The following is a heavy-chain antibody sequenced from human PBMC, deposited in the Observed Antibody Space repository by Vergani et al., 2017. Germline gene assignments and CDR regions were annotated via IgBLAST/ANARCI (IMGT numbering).Heavy chain of an antibody. V-gene: IGHV3-23*01. CDR1: GFTFSSYA. J-gene: IGHJ5*02. CDR3: AKVWSPGVVTASYNWFDA. Sequence: EVQLLESGGGLVQPGGSLRLSCAASGFTFSSYAMSWVRQAPGKGLEWVSAISGSGGSTYYADSVKGRFTISRDNSKNTLYLQMNSLRAEDTAVYYCAKVWSPGVVTASYNWFDAGGQGTLVTVSS. D-gene: IGHD3-16*02. CDR2: ISGSGGST.